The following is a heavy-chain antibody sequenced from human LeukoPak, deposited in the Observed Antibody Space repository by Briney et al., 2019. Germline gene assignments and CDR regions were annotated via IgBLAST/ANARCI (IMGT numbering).Heavy chain of an antibody. CDR2: INWNGGST. V-gene: IGHV3-20*04. J-gene: IGHJ4*02. D-gene: IGHD3-22*01. Sequence: GGSLRLSCAASGFTFDDYGMNWVRQAPGKGLEWVSGINWNGGSTGYADSVKGRFTISRDNAKNSLYLQMNSLRAEDTALYYCARGNTYASSRYMDDWGQGTLVTVSS. CDR1: GFTFDDYG. CDR3: ARGNTYASSRYMDD.